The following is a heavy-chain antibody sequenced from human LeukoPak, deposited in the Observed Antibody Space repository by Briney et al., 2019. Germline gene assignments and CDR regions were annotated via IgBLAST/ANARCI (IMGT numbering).Heavy chain of an antibody. D-gene: IGHD6-19*01. V-gene: IGHV3-11*04. CDR2: ISSSGSTI. Sequence: GGSLRLSCAASGFTFSDYYMSWIRQAPGKGLEWVSYISSSGSTIYYADSVKGRFTISRDNAKNSLYLQMNSLRAEDTAVYYCASGPSSGWYEPHDAFDIWGQGTMVTVSS. CDR1: GFTFSDYY. CDR3: ASGPSSGWYEPHDAFDI. J-gene: IGHJ3*02.